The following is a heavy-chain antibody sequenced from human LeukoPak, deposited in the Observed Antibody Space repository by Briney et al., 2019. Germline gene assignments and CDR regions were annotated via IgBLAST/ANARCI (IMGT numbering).Heavy chain of an antibody. V-gene: IGHV3-64*01. CDR3: ARDASDIVVVPAAVGPFDL. CDR1: GFTFSNYA. Sequence: GGSLRLSCAASGFTFSNYAMYWVRQTPGKGLEYVSVISGNGVATHYATSVKGRFTISRDNSKNTLYLQMGSLRAEDMAVYYCARDASDIVVVPAAVGPFDLWGQGTLVTVSP. CDR2: ISGNGVAT. J-gene: IGHJ4*02. D-gene: IGHD2-2*01.